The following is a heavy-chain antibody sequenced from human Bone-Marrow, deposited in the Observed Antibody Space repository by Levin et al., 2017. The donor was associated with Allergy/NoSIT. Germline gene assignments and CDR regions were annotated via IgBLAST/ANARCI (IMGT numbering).Heavy chain of an antibody. CDR3: AGPGCSGTSCYYFFDS. Sequence: GGSLRLSCAASGSTFSSYSMNWVRQAPGRGLEWVSYISRSSSTISYADSVKGRFTISRDNAKNSLYLPTNSLRDEDTAVYYYAGPGCSGTSCYYFFDSWGQGTLVTVSS. CDR1: GSTFSSYS. J-gene: IGHJ4*02. V-gene: IGHV3-48*02. CDR2: ISRSSSTI. D-gene: IGHD2-2*01.